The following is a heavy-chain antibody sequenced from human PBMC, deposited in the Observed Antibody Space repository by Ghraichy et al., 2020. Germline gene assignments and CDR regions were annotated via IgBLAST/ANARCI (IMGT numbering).Heavy chain of an antibody. Sequence: GGSLRLSCVASGLSVSSRYISWVRQAPGMGLEWVSVLFSDGTSYYADSVKGRFTISRDSSKNTLFLQMNSLRADDTATYYCATDQLDHCGQGTLVTVSS. J-gene: IGHJ5*02. CDR3: ATDQLDH. V-gene: IGHV3-53*01. CDR1: GLSVSSRY. CDR2: LFSDGTS.